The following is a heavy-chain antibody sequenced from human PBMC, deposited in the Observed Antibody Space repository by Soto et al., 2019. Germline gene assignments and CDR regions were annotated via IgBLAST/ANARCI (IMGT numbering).Heavy chain of an antibody. CDR1: GASISSGGYY. V-gene: IGHV4-31*03. J-gene: IGHJ5*02. CDR3: ARGASGDYAS. Sequence: QVHLQESGPGLVKPSQTLSLTCTVSGASISSGGYYWSWFRQHPGKGLEWIGYSYYTGTTDYNPSLKSRVNISIDTSETQCSLNLSSVTAADTAVYYWARGASGDYASWGQGTLVTVSS. D-gene: IGHD4-17*01. CDR2: SYYTGTT.